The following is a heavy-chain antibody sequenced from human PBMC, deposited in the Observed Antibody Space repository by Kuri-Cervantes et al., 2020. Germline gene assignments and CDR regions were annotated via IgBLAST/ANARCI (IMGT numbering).Heavy chain of an antibody. Sequence: SVKVSCKASGGTFSSYAISWVRQAPGQGLEWMGGIIPIFGTANYAQKFQGRVTMTRDTSTSTVYMELSSLRSEDTAVYYCARSSGVGSTVAGLCFDYWGQGTLVTVSS. J-gene: IGHJ4*02. V-gene: IGHV1-69*05. CDR2: IIPIFGTA. D-gene: IGHD6-19*01. CDR1: GGTFSSYA. CDR3: ARSSGVGSTVAGLCFDY.